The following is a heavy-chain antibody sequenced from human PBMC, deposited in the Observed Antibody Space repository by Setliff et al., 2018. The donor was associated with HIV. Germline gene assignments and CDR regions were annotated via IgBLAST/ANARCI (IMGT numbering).Heavy chain of an antibody. CDR1: GYSLSTYA. D-gene: IGHD3-10*01. J-gene: IGHJ5*02. V-gene: IGHV1-18*01. CDR3: ARVGGFGEFIENWFDP. CDR2: IDSNNGNR. Sequence: GASVKVSCKASGYSLSTYAISWVRQAPGQGLEWMGWIDSNNGNRNFAQKFRGRVTMTTDISTNTAYMEVRSLSFDDTAVYYCARVGGFGEFIENWFDPWGQGTLVTVSS.